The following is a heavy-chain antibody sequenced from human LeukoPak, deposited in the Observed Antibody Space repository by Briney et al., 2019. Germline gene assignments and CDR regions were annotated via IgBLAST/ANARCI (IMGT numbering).Heavy chain of an antibody. V-gene: IGHV1-2*02. J-gene: IGHJ4*02. Sequence: ASVKVSCKASGYTFTGYYIHWVRQAPGQGLECMGWINPNSGGTNYAQKFQGRVTMTRNTSISTAYMELSSLRSEDTAVYYCARVRRRITIFGVAWYYFDYWGQGTLVTVSS. CDR2: INPNSGGT. D-gene: IGHD3-3*01. CDR3: ARVRRRITIFGVAWYYFDY. CDR1: GYTFTGYY.